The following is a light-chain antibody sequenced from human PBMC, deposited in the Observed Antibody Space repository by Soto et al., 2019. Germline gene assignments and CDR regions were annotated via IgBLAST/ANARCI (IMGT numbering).Light chain of an antibody. CDR1: RSNIGAGYD. Sequence: QSVLTQPPSVSGAPGQRVTISCTGSRSNIGAGYDVHWYQQLPRTAPKLLIYGNSNRHSGVPDRFSGSKSGTSASLATTGLQAEDEADYYCQSYDSSLSGYVFGTGTKVTVL. CDR2: GNS. V-gene: IGLV1-40*01. CDR3: QSYDSSLSGYV. J-gene: IGLJ1*01.